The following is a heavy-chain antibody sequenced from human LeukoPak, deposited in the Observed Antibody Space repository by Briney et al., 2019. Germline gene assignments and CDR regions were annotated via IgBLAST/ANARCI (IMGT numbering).Heavy chain of an antibody. J-gene: IGHJ5*02. Sequence: PSETLSLTCTVSGGSISSSSYYWGWIRQPPGKGLEWIGSIYYSGSTYYNPSLKSRVTISVDTSKNQFSLKLGSVTAADTAVYYCARDRFGELRFHWFDPWGQGTLVTVSS. CDR1: GGSISSSSYY. D-gene: IGHD3-10*01. CDR2: IYYSGST. V-gene: IGHV4-39*07. CDR3: ARDRFGELRFHWFDP.